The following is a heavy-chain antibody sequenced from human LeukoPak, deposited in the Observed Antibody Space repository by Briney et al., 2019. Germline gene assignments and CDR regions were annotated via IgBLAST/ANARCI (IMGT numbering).Heavy chain of an antibody. CDR3: ARPTSSGWYSH. D-gene: IGHD6-19*01. Sequence: PGGSLRLSCAASGFTVSSNYMSWVRQAPGKGLEWVSVIYSGGSTYYADSVKGRFTISRDNSKNTLYLQMNSLRAEDTAVYYCARPTSSGWYSHWGQGTMVAVSS. CDR2: IYSGGST. J-gene: IGHJ3*01. CDR1: GFTVSSNY. V-gene: IGHV3-53*01.